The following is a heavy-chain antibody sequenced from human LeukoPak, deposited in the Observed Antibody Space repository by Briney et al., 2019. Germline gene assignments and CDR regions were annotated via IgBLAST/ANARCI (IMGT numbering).Heavy chain of an antibody. CDR2: IIPIFGTA. CDR3: ARVRSPGDFRSGLNWFDP. V-gene: IGHV1-69*06. J-gene: IGHJ5*02. D-gene: IGHD3-3*01. CDR1: GGTFSSYA. Sequence: SVKVSCKASGGTFSSYAISWVRQAPGQGLEWMGRIIPIFGTANYAQKFQGRVTITADKSTSTAYMELSSLRSEDTAVYYCARVRSPGDFRSGLNWFDPWGQGTLVTVSS.